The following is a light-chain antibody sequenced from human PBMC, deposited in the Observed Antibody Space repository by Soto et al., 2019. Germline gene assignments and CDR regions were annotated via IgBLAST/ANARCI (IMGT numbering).Light chain of an antibody. CDR3: SSYAGSNSVGV. CDR2: EVS. Sequence: QSALTQPPSASGSPGQSVTISCTGTINDVGGYNYVSWYQQLPGKAPKLMIYEVSKRPSGVPDRFSGSKSGNTASLTVSGLQAEDEAHYYCSSYAGSNSVGVFGGGTKLTVL. V-gene: IGLV2-8*01. CDR1: INDVGGYNY. J-gene: IGLJ3*02.